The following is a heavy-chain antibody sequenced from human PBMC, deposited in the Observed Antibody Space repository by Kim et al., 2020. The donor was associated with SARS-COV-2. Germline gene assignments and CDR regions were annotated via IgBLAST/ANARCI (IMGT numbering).Heavy chain of an antibody. CDR3: ARDRCSDYGDYGDFDY. V-gene: IGHV3-11*04. J-gene: IGHJ4*02. D-gene: IGHD4-17*01. Sequence: SVKGRFTTSRDTAKNALYLQMNSLRAEDTAVYYCARDRCSDYGDYGDFDYWGQGTLVTVSS.